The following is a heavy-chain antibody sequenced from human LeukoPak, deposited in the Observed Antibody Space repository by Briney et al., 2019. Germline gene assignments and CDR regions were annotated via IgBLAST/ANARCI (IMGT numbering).Heavy chain of an antibody. V-gene: IGHV3-48*03. CDR1: GFTFSSYE. D-gene: IGHD3-22*01. CDR3: ARGSGGGMIVVVYFDY. CDR2: ISSSGSTI. Sequence: GGSLRLSCAASGFTFSSYEMNWVRQAPGKGLEWVSYISSSGSTIYYADSVKGRFTISRDNAKNSLYLQMNSLRAEDTAVYYRARGSGGGMIVVVYFDYWGQGTLVTVSS. J-gene: IGHJ4*02.